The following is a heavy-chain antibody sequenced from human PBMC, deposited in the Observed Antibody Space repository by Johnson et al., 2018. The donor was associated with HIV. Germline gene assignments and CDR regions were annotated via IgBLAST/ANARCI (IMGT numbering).Heavy chain of an antibody. Sequence: QMQLVESGGGVVQPGGSLRLSCAASGFTFSTYGIHWVRQAPGKGLEWVSFIRYDGSDKYYADSVKGRFTISRDNSKNTLYLQMNSLRAEDTAVYYCAKGPQGIATPDAFDIWGQGTMVTVSS. CDR3: AKGPQGIATPDAFDI. J-gene: IGHJ3*02. CDR1: GFTFSTYG. D-gene: IGHD2-21*01. V-gene: IGHV3-30*02. CDR2: IRYDGSDK.